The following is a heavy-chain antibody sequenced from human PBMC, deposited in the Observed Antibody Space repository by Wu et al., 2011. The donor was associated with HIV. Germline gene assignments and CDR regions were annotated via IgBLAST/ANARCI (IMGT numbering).Heavy chain of an antibody. D-gene: IGHD5-24*01. J-gene: IGHJ5*02. V-gene: IGHV1-69*06. CDR2: IIPIFGTA. CDR3: ALTKGGMATTEEFDP. CDR1: GATFSSYA. Sequence: KPGSSVKVSCKASGATFSSYAISWVRQAPGQGLEWMGRIIPIFGTANYAQKFQGRVTITADKSTSTAYMELSSLRSEDTAVYYCALTKGGMATTEEFDPWGQGTLVTVSS.